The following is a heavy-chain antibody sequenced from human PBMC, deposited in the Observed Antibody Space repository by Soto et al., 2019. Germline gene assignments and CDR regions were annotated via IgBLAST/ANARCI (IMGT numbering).Heavy chain of an antibody. CDR1: RFSFSYYE. CDR3: ARDLRHSRLPGLDV. D-gene: IGHD2-15*01. CDR2: INSGGSVA. Sequence: PGVSLRLSCSASRFSFSYYEMIGVRQAPGKGLEWVSYINSGGSVAYYADSAKGRFTISRDNAKNTLYLQMNGLRSEDTAVYYCARDLRHSRLPGLDVWGQGTTVTVSS. J-gene: IGHJ6*02. V-gene: IGHV3-48*03.